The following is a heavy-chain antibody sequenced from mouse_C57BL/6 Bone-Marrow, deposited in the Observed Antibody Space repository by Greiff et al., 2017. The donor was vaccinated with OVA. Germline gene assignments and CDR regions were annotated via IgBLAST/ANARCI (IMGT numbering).Heavy chain of an antibody. J-gene: IGHJ1*03. V-gene: IGHV3-8*01. CDR3: ARLGAYGRWYFDV. CDR2: ISYSGST. D-gene: IGHD1-1*01. Sequence: VQLKESGPGLAKPSQPLSLTCSVPGYSITSDYWNWIRKFPGNKLEYMGYISYSGSTYYNPSLKSRISITRDTSKNQYYLQLTSVTTEDTATYYCARLGAYGRWYFDVWGTGTTVTVSS. CDR1: GYSITSDY.